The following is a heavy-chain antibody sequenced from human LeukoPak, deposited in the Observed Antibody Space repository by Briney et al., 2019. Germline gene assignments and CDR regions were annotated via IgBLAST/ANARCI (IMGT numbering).Heavy chain of an antibody. J-gene: IGHJ4*02. D-gene: IGHD5-12*01. CDR2: ISGSGGST. CDR3: AKPDKGYSGYDPFDY. V-gene: IGHV3-23*01. CDR1: GFTFSSYA. Sequence: GGSLRLSCAASGFTFSSYAMSWVRQAPGKGLEWVSAISGSGGSTYYADSVKGRFTISRDNSKNTLYLQMNSLRAEDTAVYYCAKPDKGYSGYDPFDYWGQGTLVTVSS.